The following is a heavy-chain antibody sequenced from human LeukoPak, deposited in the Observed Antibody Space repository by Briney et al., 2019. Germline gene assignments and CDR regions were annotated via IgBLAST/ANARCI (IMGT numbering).Heavy chain of an antibody. D-gene: IGHD5-12*01. V-gene: IGHV3-33*01. CDR1: GFTFSSYG. CDR3: ARVRYSGYDFGMDV. Sequence: GGSLRLSCAASGFTFSSYGMHWVRQAPGKGLEWVAVIWYDGSNKYYADSVKGRFTISRDNSKNTLYLQMNSLRAEDTAVYYCARVRYSGYDFGMDVWGQGTTVTVSS. J-gene: IGHJ6*02. CDR2: IWYDGSNK.